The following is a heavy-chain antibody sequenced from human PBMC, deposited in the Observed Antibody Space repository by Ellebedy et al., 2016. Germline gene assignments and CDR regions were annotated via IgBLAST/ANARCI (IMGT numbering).Heavy chain of an antibody. V-gene: IGHV3-23*01. Sequence: GGSLRLSCEASGFTFSNYAMSWVRQAPGKGLEWVSTVSVTGAHTYYSDSVKGRFTISRDNSKNTLYLQMNSLRAEDAAIYYCATDLHPFTRGWGYWGQGTLVTVSS. CDR1: GFTFSNYA. J-gene: IGHJ4*02. CDR2: VSVTGAHT. D-gene: IGHD3-10*01. CDR3: ATDLHPFTRGWGY.